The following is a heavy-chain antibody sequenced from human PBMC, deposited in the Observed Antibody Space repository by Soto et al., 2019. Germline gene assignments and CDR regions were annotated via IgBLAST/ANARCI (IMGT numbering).Heavy chain of an antibody. V-gene: IGHV4-59*08. CDR2: IYYSGST. CDR3: ARRYGSSFDY. J-gene: IGHJ4*02. D-gene: IGHD4-17*01. Sequence: QVQLQETGPGLVKPSETLSLTCTVSGGSISSYYWSWIRQSPGKGLEWIGYIYYSGSTNYNPALKSRVTISVDTSKNQCSLKLSSVTAADTAVYYCARRYGSSFDYWGQGTLVTVSS. CDR1: GGSISSYY.